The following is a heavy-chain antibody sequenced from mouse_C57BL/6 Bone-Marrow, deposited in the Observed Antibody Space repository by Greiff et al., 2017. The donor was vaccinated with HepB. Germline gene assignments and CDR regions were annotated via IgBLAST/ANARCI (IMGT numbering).Heavy chain of an antibody. V-gene: IGHV1-81*01. CDR2: IYPRSGNT. D-gene: IGHD1-1*01. CDR1: GYTFTSYG. Sequence: VQRVESGAELARPGASVKLSCKASGYTFTSYGISWVKQRTGQGLEWIGEIYPRSGNTYYNEKFKGKATLTADKSSSTAYMELRSLTSEDSAVYFCARIGLLLPWYFDVWGTGTTVTVSS. CDR3: ARIGLLLPWYFDV. J-gene: IGHJ1*03.